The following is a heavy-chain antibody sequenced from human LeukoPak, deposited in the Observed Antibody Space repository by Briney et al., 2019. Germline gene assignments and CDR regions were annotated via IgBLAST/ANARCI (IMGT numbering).Heavy chain of an antibody. CDR2: ISAYNGNT. J-gene: IGHJ3*02. CDR1: GYTFTSYG. D-gene: IGHD4-17*01. V-gene: IGHV1-18*01. Sequence: ASVKVSCKASGYTFTSYGISWVRQAPGQGLEWMVWISAYNGNTNYAQKLQCRVTMTTDTSTSTAYMELRSLRSDDTAVYYCAREQTVNSPAAFDIWGQGTMVTVSS. CDR3: AREQTVNSPAAFDI.